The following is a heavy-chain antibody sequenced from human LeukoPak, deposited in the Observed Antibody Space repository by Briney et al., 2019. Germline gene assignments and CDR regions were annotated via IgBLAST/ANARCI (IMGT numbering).Heavy chain of an antibody. Sequence: GGSPRLSCAASGFTFSSYDMNWVRQAPGKGLEWVSYISISGSSMYYADSVKGRFTISRDNAKNSLSLQMNSLRAEDTAVYYCARAYGNFDYWGQGTLVTVSS. J-gene: IGHJ4*02. CDR1: GFTFSSYD. CDR3: ARAYGNFDY. D-gene: IGHD3-10*01. V-gene: IGHV3-48*03. CDR2: ISISGSSM.